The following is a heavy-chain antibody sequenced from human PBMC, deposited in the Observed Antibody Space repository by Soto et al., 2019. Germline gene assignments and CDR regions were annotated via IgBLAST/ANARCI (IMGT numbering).Heavy chain of an antibody. CDR3: ARHLMRPTNYAMDV. Sequence: GESLKISCKGSGDSFFDYWISWVRQMPGKGLEWMGRIDPSDSYRTYSPSFQGHVTISAEKSITTAYLQWSSLKASDTAIYYCARHLMRPTNYAMDVWGQGTTVTVSS. D-gene: IGHD3-16*01. V-gene: IGHV5-10-1*01. CDR2: IDPSDSYR. J-gene: IGHJ6*02. CDR1: GDSFFDYW.